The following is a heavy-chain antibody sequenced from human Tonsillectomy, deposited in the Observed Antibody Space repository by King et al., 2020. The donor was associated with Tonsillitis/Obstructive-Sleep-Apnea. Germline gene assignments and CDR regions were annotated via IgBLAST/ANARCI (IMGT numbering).Heavy chain of an antibody. CDR2: IYYSGST. Sequence: QLQESGPGLVKPSETLSLTCTVSSGSINGYYWSWIRQPPGKGLEWIGYIYIYYSGSTNYNPSLKSRVTISVDTSKRQFSLSLNSVTAADTAVYYCARHRLGVTNGYPFDYWGQGTLVTVSS. J-gene: IGHJ4*02. D-gene: IGHD3-16*01. V-gene: IGHV4-59*08. CDR3: ARHRLGVTNGYPFDY. CDR1: SGSINGYY.